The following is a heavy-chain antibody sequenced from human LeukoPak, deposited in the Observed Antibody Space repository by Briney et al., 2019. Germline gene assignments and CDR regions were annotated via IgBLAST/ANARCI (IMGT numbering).Heavy chain of an antibody. Sequence: PGGSLRLSCAASGFTFSDHYMDWVRQASGKGLEWVGRIRSKANSYATAYAASVKGRFTISRDDSKNTAYLQMNSLKTEDTAVYYCTSGGDPLYIPNYYGMDVWGQGTTVTVSS. CDR1: GFTFSDHY. CDR3: TSGGDPLYIPNYYGMDV. D-gene: IGHD2-21*02. CDR2: IRSKANSYAT. J-gene: IGHJ6*02. V-gene: IGHV3-73*01.